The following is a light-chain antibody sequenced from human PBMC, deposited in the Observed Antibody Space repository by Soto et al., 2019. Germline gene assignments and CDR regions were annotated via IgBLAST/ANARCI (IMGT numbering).Light chain of an antibody. V-gene: IGKV3-15*01. CDR2: GAS. CDR3: QQFHNWPPIT. CDR1: QAVASRD. J-gene: IGKJ5*01. Sequence: EIVLTQTPGTRSLSPWERPTLSWCAIQAVASRDLAWYQQKPGQAPRLLIYGASTRATGIPARFSGSGSGTEFTLTISSLQSEDFAVYYCQQFHNWPPITFGQGRRLEI.